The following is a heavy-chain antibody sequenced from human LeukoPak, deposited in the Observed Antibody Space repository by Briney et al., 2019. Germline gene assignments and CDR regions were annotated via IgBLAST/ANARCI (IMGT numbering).Heavy chain of an antibody. Sequence: PGGSLRLSCAASGFTFSSYAMHWVRQAPGKGLEWVAVISYDGSNKYYADSVKGRFTISRDNSKNTLYLQMNSLRAEDTAVYHCARAVLGTLRGWFDPWGQGTLVTVSS. CDR1: GFTFSSYA. CDR2: ISYDGSNK. CDR3: ARAVLGTLRGWFDP. D-gene: IGHD3-16*01. V-gene: IGHV3-30-3*01. J-gene: IGHJ5*02.